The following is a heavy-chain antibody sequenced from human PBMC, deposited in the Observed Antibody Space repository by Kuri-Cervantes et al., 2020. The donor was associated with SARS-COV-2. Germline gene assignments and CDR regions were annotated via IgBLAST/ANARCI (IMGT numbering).Heavy chain of an antibody. Sequence: SETLSLTCIVSGGSVSSGSHYWSWIRQPPGKGLEWIGYIYYSGSTNYNPSLKSRVTISVDTSKNQFSLKLSSVTAADTAVYYCARGSWNYPFDYWGQGTPVTVSS. CDR2: IYYSGST. D-gene: IGHD1-7*01. J-gene: IGHJ4*02. V-gene: IGHV4-61*01. CDR3: ARGSWNYPFDY. CDR1: GGSVSSGSHY.